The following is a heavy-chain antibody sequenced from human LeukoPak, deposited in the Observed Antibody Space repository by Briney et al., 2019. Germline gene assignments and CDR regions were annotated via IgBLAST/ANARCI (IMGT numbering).Heavy chain of an antibody. Sequence: ASVKVSCKASGYTFTSYYMLWVRQAPGQGLEWMGIINPSGGSTSYAQKFQGRVTMTRDTSTSTVYMELSSLRSEDTAVYYCARGGDSSGPALDAFDIWGQGTMVTVSS. CDR3: ARGGDSSGPALDAFDI. V-gene: IGHV1-46*01. J-gene: IGHJ3*02. CDR2: INPSGGST. D-gene: IGHD3-22*01. CDR1: GYTFTSYY.